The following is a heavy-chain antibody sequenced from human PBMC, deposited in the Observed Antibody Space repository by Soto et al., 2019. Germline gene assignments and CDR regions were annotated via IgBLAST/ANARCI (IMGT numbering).Heavy chain of an antibody. CDR1: GFTFGDYA. Sequence: PGGSLRLSCTASGFTFGDYAMSWFRQAPGKGLEWVGFIRSKAYGGTTEYAASVKGRFTISRDDSKSIAYLQMNSLKTEDTAVYYCTRDNEYCSGGSCYHYYYYYMDVWGKGTTVTVSS. CDR2: IRSKAYGGTT. D-gene: IGHD2-15*01. CDR3: TRDNEYCSGGSCYHYYYYYMDV. V-gene: IGHV3-49*03. J-gene: IGHJ6*03.